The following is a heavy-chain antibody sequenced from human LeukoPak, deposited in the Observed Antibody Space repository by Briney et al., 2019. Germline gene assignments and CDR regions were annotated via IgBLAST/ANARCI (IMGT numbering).Heavy chain of an antibody. CDR1: GLTFSSFA. V-gene: IGHV3-23*01. Sequence: GGSLRLSCAASGLTFSSFAMSWVRQAPGKGLEWVSAISASGGSTYYADSVKGRFTISRDNSKNTLYLQMNSLRAEDTAVYYCAKRLSYSSSWYYFDYWGQGTLVTVSS. D-gene: IGHD6-13*01. CDR2: ISASGGST. J-gene: IGHJ4*02. CDR3: AKRLSYSSSWYYFDY.